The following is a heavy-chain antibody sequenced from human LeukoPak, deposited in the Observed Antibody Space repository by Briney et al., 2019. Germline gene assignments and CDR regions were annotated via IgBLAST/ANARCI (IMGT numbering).Heavy chain of an antibody. CDR1: GGSISSYY. CDR3: ARSSRAPLFDY. D-gene: IGHD3-10*01. V-gene: IGHV4-59*01. CDR2: IYYSGST. Sequence: PSETLSLTCTVSGGSISSYYWSWIRQPPGKGLEWIGYIYYSGSTNYNPSLKSRVTISVDTSKNQFSLKLSSVTAADTAVYYCARSSRAPLFDYWGQGTLVTVSS. J-gene: IGHJ4*02.